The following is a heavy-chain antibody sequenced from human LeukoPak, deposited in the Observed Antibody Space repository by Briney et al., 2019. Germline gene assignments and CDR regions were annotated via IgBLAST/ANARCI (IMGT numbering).Heavy chain of an antibody. CDR1: GFTVSSNY. Sequence: PGGSLRLSCAASGFTVSSNYMSWVRQAPGKGLEWVSVIYSGGSTYYADSVKGRFTISRDNSKNTLYLQMNSLRAEDTAVYYCASAGDCSSTSCYTRDYYYMDVWGKGTTVTVSS. CDR2: IYSGGST. J-gene: IGHJ6*03. CDR3: ASAGDCSSTSCYTRDYYYMDV. V-gene: IGHV3-53*01. D-gene: IGHD2-2*02.